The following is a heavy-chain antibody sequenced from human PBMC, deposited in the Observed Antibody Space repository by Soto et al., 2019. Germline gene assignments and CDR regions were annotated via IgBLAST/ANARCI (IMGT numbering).Heavy chain of an antibody. V-gene: IGHV3-13*04. J-gene: IGHJ6*02. CDR2: IGTAGDT. CDR3: AKGRSYYYYYGVDV. CDR1: GFTFSSYD. Sequence: GGSLRLSCAASGFTFSSYDMHWVRQATGKGLEWVSAIGTAGDTYYPGSVKGRFTISRENAKNSLYLQMNSLRAEDTALYYCAKGRSYYYYYGVDVWGQGTTVTVSS.